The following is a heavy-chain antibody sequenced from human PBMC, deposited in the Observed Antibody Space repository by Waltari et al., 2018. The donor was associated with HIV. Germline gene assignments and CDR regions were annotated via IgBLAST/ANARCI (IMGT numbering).Heavy chain of an antibody. J-gene: IGHJ4*02. CDR3: ARGSDVDIVVVPSYLIFDY. CDR2: INHSGST. Sequence: QVQLQQWGAGLLKPSETLSLTCAVYGGSFSGYYWSWIRQPPGKGLEWIGEINHSGSTNYNPSLKSRVTISVDTSKNQFSLKLSSVTASDTAVYYCARGSDVDIVVVPSYLIFDYWGQGTLVTVSS. V-gene: IGHV4-34*01. CDR1: GGSFSGYY. D-gene: IGHD2-2*03.